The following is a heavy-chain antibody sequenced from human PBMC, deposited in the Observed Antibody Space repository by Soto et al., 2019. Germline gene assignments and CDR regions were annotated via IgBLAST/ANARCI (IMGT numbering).Heavy chain of an antibody. CDR3: ARHRHPESPVMVVPTLGLDY. Sequence: PGQSLKISCETSGYSFTNFWISWVRQMSGKGLEWMGRIDPSDSYTNYSPSFQGHVTFSADESINTAYLQWSSLKASDTAMYYCARHRHPESPVMVVPTLGLDYWARRTLGNVAS. J-gene: IGHJ4*02. CDR1: GYSFTNFW. V-gene: IGHV5-10-1*01. D-gene: IGHD2-15*01. CDR2: IDPSDSYT.